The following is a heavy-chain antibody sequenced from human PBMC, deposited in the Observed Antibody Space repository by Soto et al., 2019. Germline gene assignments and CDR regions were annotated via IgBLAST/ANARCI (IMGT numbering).Heavy chain of an antibody. CDR2: IYYTGTT. J-gene: IGHJ4*02. CDR1: GGSMSGNY. CDR3: ARGGWYVDY. V-gene: IGHV4-59*01. D-gene: IGHD6-19*01. Sequence: SETLSLTCTVSGGSMSGNYWSWIRQTPGRGLEWIGYIYYTGTTNYNASLKSRVTLSVDTSKNQFSLKLTSVTAADTAVYFCARGGWYVDYWGQGTLVTVSS.